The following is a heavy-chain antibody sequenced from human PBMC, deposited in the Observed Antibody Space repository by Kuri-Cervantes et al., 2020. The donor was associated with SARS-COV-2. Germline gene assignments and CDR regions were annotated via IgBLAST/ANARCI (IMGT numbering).Heavy chain of an antibody. CDR2: ISSSSSTI. J-gene: IGHJ4*02. D-gene: IGHD2/OR15-2a*01. CDR1: GLTFSVYG. CDR3: AKVGLSFDY. Sequence: GGSLRLSCAASGLTFSVYGLNWVRQAPGKGLEWVSYISSSSSTIHYADSVKGRFTISRDNAKKSLFLQMNSLRAEDSALYYCAKVGLSFDYWGQGTLVTVSS. V-gene: IGHV3-48*01.